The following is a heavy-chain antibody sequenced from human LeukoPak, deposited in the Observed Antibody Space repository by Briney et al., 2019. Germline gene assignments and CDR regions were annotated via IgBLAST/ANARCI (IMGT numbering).Heavy chain of an antibody. CDR2: ISYDGSNK. CDR1: GFTFSSYA. Sequence: GGSLRLSCAASGFTFSSYAMHWVRQAPGKGPEWVAVISYDGSNKYYADSVKGRFTISRDNSKNTLYLQMNSLRAEDTAVYYCARDPSVEMATISAFDYWGQGTLVTVSS. J-gene: IGHJ4*02. V-gene: IGHV3-30-3*01. D-gene: IGHD5-24*01. CDR3: ARDPSVEMATISAFDY.